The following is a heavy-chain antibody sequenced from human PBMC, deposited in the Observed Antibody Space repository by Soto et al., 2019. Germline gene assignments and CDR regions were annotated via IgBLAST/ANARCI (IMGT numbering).Heavy chain of an antibody. Sequence: QVQLQESGPGLVQPSQTLSLTCTVSGGSISSGDYYWSWIRQDPGKGLEWLGYIFNSGSTYYNPSLKXXVXIXXDTSKNEFSLRLCSVTAADTALYYCPVTGGGHFDYWGQGTLVTVSS. CDR1: GGSISSGDYY. D-gene: IGHD2-15*01. CDR2: IFNSGST. V-gene: IGHV4-31*01. CDR3: PVTGGGHFDY. J-gene: IGHJ4*02.